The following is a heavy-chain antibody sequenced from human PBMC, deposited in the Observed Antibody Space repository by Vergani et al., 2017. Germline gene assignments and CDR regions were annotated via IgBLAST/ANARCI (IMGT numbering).Heavy chain of an antibody. Sequence: QVQLQQWGAGLLKPSETLSLTCAVYGGSFSGYYWSWIRQPPGKGLEWIGEINHSGSTNYNPSLKSRVTISVDTSKNQFALKLSSVTAADTTVYYCARAYDFWSGYYRYWYFDLWGRGTLGTVSS. CDR3: ARAYDFWSGYYRYWYFDL. D-gene: IGHD3-3*01. V-gene: IGHV4-34*01. CDR1: GGSFSGYY. CDR2: INHSGST. J-gene: IGHJ2*01.